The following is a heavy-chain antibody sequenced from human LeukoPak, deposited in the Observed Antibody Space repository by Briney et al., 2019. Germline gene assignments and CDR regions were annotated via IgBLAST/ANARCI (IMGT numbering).Heavy chain of an antibody. Sequence: SETLSLTSTVSGGSMSGYYWSWIRQPPGKGPELIGYIHSTGNTGYNPSLKSRVTISVDTSKNQFSLGLRSVTTADTAVYYCARGGWSIDFWGRGTLVTVSS. D-gene: IGHD2-15*01. J-gene: IGHJ2*01. V-gene: IGHV4-59*01. CDR3: ARGGWSIDF. CDR1: GGSMSGYY. CDR2: IHSTGNT.